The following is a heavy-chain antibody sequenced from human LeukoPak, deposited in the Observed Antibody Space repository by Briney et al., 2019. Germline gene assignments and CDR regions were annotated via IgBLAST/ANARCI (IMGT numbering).Heavy chain of an antibody. D-gene: IGHD2-2*01. Sequence: GGSLRLSCAASGFTFSSYSMSWVRQDPGKGLEWVSSISSSSSYIYYADSVKGRFTISRDNAKNSLYLQMNSLRAEDTAVYYCAREGSSNWFDPWGQGTLVTVSS. CDR2: ISSSSSYI. J-gene: IGHJ5*02. V-gene: IGHV3-21*01. CDR3: AREGSSNWFDP. CDR1: GFTFSSYS.